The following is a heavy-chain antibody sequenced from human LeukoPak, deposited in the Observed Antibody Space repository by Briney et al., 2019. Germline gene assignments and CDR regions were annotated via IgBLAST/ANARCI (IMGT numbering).Heavy chain of an antibody. CDR3: ARGEDTAMVSAYGMDV. CDR2: IYYSGST. CDR1: GGSISSGGYY. V-gene: IGHV4-31*03. Sequence: SETLSLTCTVSGGSISSGGYYWSWIRQHPGKGLEWVGYIYYSGSTYYNPSLKSRVTISVDTSKNQFSLKLSSVTAADTAVYYCARGEDTAMVSAYGMDVWGQGTTVTVSS. J-gene: IGHJ6*02. D-gene: IGHD5-18*01.